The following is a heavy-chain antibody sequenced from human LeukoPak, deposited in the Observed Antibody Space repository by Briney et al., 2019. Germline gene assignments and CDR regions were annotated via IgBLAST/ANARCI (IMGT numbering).Heavy chain of an antibody. D-gene: IGHD6-13*01. V-gene: IGHV4-59*01. J-gene: IGHJ4*02. CDR2: IYYSGTT. Sequence: SETLSLTCTVPGGSISSYYWSWIRQPPEKGLEWIGYIYYSGTTNYNPSLKSRVTISVDTSKNQFSLKLSSVTAADTAVYYCARGVYIAAAQYGYWGQGTLVTVSS. CDR3: ARGVYIAAAQYGY. CDR1: GGSISSYY.